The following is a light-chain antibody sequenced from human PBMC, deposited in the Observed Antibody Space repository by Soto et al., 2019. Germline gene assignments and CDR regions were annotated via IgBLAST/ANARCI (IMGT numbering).Light chain of an antibody. V-gene: IGLV4-60*02. J-gene: IGLJ3*02. CDR3: ETWYSNTHKV. CDR1: SGHSTYI. Sequence: CILSSGHSTYIIAWHQQQPGKAPRFLMTLXRSGSYNRGSGVPDRFSGSSSGADRYLTISNLQFEDEGDYYCETWYSNTHKVFGGGTKLTVL. CDR2: LXRSGSY.